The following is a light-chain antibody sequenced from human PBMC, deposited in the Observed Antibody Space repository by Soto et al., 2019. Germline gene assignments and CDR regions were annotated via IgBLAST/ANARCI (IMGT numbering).Light chain of an antibody. CDR2: GAS. CDR1: QSVSSSY. J-gene: IGKJ1*01. Sequence: EIVLTQSPGTLSLYPGERATLSCRASQSVSSSYLAWYQQKPGQAPRLLIYGASSRATGIPDRLSGSGSGTDFTLTISRLEPEDFAVYYCQQYGSSPQTFGQGTKVDIK. V-gene: IGKV3-20*01. CDR3: QQYGSSPQT.